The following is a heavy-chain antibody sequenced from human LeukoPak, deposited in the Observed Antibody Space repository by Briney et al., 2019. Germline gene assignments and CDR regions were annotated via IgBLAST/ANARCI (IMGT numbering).Heavy chain of an antibody. V-gene: IGHV3-23*01. CDR1: GFTFSNHA. J-gene: IGHJ4*02. Sequence: RSGGSLRLSCAASGFTFSNHAMSWVRQAPGKGLQWVSVISGSGRTTEYADSVKGRFTISRDNSKNTLSLQMNSLRVEDTAIYYCAKNVVVKRYFDYWDQGTLITVSS. CDR3: AKNVVVKRYFDY. D-gene: IGHD2-15*01. CDR2: ISGSGRTT.